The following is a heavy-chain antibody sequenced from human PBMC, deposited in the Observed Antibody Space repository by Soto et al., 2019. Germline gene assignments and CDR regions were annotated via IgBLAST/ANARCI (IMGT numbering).Heavy chain of an antibody. Sequence: PGGSLRLSCAASGFTFSSYAMHWVRQAPGKGLEWVAVISYYGSNKYYADSVKGRFTISRDNSKNTLYLQMNNLRAEDTAVYYCARDYIITMIVVNYYYYGMDVWGQGTTVTVSS. J-gene: IGHJ6*02. CDR1: GFTFSSYA. CDR2: ISYYGSNK. CDR3: ARDYIITMIVVNYYYYGMDV. V-gene: IGHV3-30-3*01. D-gene: IGHD3-22*01.